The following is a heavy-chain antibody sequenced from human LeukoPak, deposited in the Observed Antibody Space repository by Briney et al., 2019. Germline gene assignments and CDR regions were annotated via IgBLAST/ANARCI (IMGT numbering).Heavy chain of an antibody. V-gene: IGHV3-23*01. D-gene: IGHD2-15*01. CDR3: PKGCLCYSGLSSWFDP. J-gene: IGHJ5*02. Sequence: SGGSLRLSWAAAGHRVSDYAWGWLRQAPGKGREWVSGMSGGGGTYYADSVRGRFTISRAISTDTLPLQMDSLRAAATALYYCPKGCLCYSGLSSWFDPWGPGTLVIVSS. CDR2: MSGGGGT. CDR1: GHRVSDYA.